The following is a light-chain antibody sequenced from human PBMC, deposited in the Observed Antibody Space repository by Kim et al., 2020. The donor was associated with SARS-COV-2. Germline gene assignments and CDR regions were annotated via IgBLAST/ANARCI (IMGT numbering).Light chain of an antibody. V-gene: IGKV1-27*01. J-gene: IGKJ2*01. CDR1: QGIDNY. Sequence: DIQMTQSPPSLSASVGDRVTITCRASQGIDNYLAWYQQKPGKVPKLLIYGASTLQPGVPSRFSGSASGTDFTLTISSLQPEDVATYYCQKYNSGPYTFGQGTKLEI. CDR2: GAS. CDR3: QKYNSGPYT.